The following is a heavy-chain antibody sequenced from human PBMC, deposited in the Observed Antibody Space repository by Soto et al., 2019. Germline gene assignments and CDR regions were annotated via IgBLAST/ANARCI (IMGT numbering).Heavy chain of an antibody. V-gene: IGHV3-23*01. D-gene: IGHD3-22*01. Sequence: GGSLRLSCAASGFTFSSYAMSWVRQAPGKGLEWVSAISGSGGSTYYADSVKGRFTISRDNSKNTLYLQMNSLRAEDTAVYYCAKDSPIGSITMIVVAQIFDYWGQGTRVTVSS. CDR3: AKDSPIGSITMIVVAQIFDY. CDR1: GFTFSSYA. J-gene: IGHJ4*02. CDR2: ISGSGGST.